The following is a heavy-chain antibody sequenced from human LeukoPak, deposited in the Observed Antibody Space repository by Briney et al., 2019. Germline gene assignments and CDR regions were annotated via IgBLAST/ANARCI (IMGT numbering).Heavy chain of an antibody. CDR1: GYTFTSFG. CDR2: ISAYTGDT. D-gene: IGHD2-2*01. J-gene: IGHJ4*02. CDR3: ARQEACSTTACPLDY. V-gene: IGHV1-18*01. Sequence: GASVKVSCKASGYTFTSFGLSWGRQAPGQGLEWMGWISAYTGDTNYAQNFQVRLTMTTDTSTSTVYMELRSLRSDDTAVYYCARQEACSTTACPLDYWGQGTLVTVSS.